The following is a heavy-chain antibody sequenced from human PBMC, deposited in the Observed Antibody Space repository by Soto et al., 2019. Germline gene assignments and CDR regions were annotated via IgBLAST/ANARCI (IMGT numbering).Heavy chain of an antibody. Sequence: QVQLVESGGGVVQPGRSLRLSCAASGFTFSSYAMHWVRQAPGKGLEWVAVISYDGSNKYYADSVKGRFTISRDNSKNTLYLQMNSLRAEDTAVYYCAKDPGLYRSENWFDPWGQGTLVTVSS. V-gene: IGHV3-30-3*01. J-gene: IGHJ5*02. CDR2: ISYDGSNK. CDR1: GFTFSSYA. D-gene: IGHD3-16*02. CDR3: AKDPGLYRSENWFDP.